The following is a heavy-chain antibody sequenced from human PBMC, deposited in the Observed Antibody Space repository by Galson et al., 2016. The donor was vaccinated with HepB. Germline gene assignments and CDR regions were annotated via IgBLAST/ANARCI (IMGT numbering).Heavy chain of an antibody. Sequence: SLRLSCAGSGFTFINYAMGWVRQAPGKGLEWVSYISGAGGRTKYADSVKGRFIISKDDSRNTLFLQMDRLRAEDTAVYYCVSWDSTRWFEYWGQGSLVTVS. J-gene: IGHJ4*02. CDR2: ISGAGGRT. D-gene: IGHD6-13*01. V-gene: IGHV3-23*01. CDR3: VSWDSTRWFEY. CDR1: GFTFINYA.